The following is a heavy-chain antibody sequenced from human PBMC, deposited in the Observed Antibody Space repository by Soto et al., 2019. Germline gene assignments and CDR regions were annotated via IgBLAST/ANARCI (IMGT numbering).Heavy chain of an antibody. Sequence: QVQLVESGGGVVQPGGSLRLSCAASGFTFSTYGMHWVRQAPGKGLEWVAVMSYDGTNKYSADSGKGRFTISRDNSKDTFYLQMNSLRAEDTAVYYCAKDRSSGWYPLDGFDIWGQGTMVAVSS. V-gene: IGHV3-30*18. CDR1: GFTFSTYG. CDR2: MSYDGTNK. D-gene: IGHD6-19*01. J-gene: IGHJ3*02. CDR3: AKDRSSGWYPLDGFDI.